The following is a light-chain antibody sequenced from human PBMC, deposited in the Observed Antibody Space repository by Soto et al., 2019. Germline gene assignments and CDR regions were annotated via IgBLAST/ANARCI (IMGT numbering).Light chain of an antibody. CDR2: DVS. CDR3: SSYTSSSTGV. Sequence: QSALTQPASVSGSPGQSITISCTGTSSDVGGYNYVSWYQQHPGEAPKLMIYDVSNRPSGVSNRFSGSKSGNTASLTISGLQAEDEADYYCSSYTSSSTGVFGGGTQLTVL. CDR1: SSDVGGYNY. V-gene: IGLV2-14*01. J-gene: IGLJ3*02.